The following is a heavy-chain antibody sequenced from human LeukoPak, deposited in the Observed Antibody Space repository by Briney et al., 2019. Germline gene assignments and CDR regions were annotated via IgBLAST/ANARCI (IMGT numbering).Heavy chain of an antibody. V-gene: IGHV3-11*01. D-gene: IGHD5-18*01. CDR2: ISTSGRST. CDR1: GFTFSDYY. J-gene: IGHJ4*02. CDR3: ATSGHSYGLGY. Sequence: PGGSLRLSCAASGFTFSDYYMSWIRQAPGKGLEWVSYISTSGRSTDYADSVKGRFTISRDNAKNSLYLQMNSLRAEDTAVYYCATSGHSYGLGYWGQGTLVTVSS.